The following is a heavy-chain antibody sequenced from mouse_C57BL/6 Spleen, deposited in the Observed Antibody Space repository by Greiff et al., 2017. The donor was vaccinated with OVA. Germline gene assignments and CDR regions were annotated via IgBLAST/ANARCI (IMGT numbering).Heavy chain of an antibody. Sequence: QVHVKQSGAELVRPGASVTLSCKASGYTFTDYEMHWVKQTPVHGLEWIGAIDPETGGTAYNQKFKGKAILTADKSSSTAYMELRSLTSEDSAVYYCTRKGHYVRWYFDVWGTGTTVTVSS. CDR3: TRKGHYVRWYFDV. V-gene: IGHV1-15*01. CDR1: GYTFTDYE. J-gene: IGHJ1*03. CDR2: IDPETGGT. D-gene: IGHD1-1*01.